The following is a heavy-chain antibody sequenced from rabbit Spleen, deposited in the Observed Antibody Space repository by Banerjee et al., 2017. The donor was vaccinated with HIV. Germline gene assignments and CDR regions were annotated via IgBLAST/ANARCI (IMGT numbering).Heavy chain of an antibody. Sequence: QEQLVESGGGLVKPGGTLTLTCKASGISFGISDYMCWVRQAPGKGLEWIACIDAGSSGFTYFASWAKGRFTCSKTSSTTVTLQMTSLTAADTATYFCARDSGSSFSSYGMDLWGQGTLVTVS. J-gene: IGHJ6*01. D-gene: IGHD8-1*01. CDR1: GISFGISDY. CDR3: ARDSGSSFSSYGMDL. V-gene: IGHV1S45*01. CDR2: IDAGSSGFT.